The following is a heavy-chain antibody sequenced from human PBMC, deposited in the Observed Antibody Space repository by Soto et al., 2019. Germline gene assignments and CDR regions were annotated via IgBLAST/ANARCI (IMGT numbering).Heavy chain of an antibody. CDR2: TSYSGTT. Sequence: QVQLQESGPGLVKPSQTLSLTCTVSGGSISSGGYYWSWIRQHPGKGLEWIGYTSYSGTTYYNPSLKSRVTISVDTSKNQFSLKLSSVTAADTAVYYCAGVICSSTSCYYYYGMDVWGQGTTVTVSS. V-gene: IGHV4-31*03. J-gene: IGHJ6*02. CDR1: GGSISSGGYY. D-gene: IGHD2-2*01. CDR3: AGVICSSTSCYYYYGMDV.